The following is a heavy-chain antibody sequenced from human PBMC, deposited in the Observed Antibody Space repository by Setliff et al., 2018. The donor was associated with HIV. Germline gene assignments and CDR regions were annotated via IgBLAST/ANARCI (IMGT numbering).Heavy chain of an antibody. V-gene: IGHV4-39*07. CDR3: ARDRMPMASWVPDK. CDR1: GGSISSSSYY. Sequence: SETLSLTCTVSGGSISSSSYYWGWIRRPPGKGLQWIGSIYYRESTYYNPSLKSRVTISVDTSKNQFSLKLSSVTAADTAVYYCARDRMPMASWVPDKWGQGTLVTVSS. CDR2: IYYREST. J-gene: IGHJ4*02. D-gene: IGHD2-2*01.